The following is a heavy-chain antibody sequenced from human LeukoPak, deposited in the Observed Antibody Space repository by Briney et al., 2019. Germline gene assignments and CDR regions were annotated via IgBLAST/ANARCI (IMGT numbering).Heavy chain of an antibody. Sequence: GGSLRLSCAASGFTFSRNAIHWVRQAPGKGREWVTVISYDRSNKYYADSVKGRFTISRDNSKNTLYLQMNSLRAEDTAVYYCAKDLLEAGGSGSYYSFDYWGQGTLVTVSS. V-gene: IGHV3-30*04. CDR1: GFTFSRNA. D-gene: IGHD3-10*01. J-gene: IGHJ4*02. CDR2: ISYDRSNK. CDR3: AKDLLEAGGSGSYYSFDY.